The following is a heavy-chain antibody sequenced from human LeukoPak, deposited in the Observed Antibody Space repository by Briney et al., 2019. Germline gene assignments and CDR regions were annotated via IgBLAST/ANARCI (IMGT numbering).Heavy chain of an antibody. CDR2: IYYSGST. V-gene: IGHV4-39*01. CDR3: ASAFTYYDILSAFDI. J-gene: IGHJ3*02. D-gene: IGHD3-9*01. Sequence: WIRQPPGKGLEWIGSIYYSGSTYYNPSLTSRVTISVDTSKNQFSLKLSSVTAADTAVYYCASAFTYYDILSAFDIWGQGTMVTVSS.